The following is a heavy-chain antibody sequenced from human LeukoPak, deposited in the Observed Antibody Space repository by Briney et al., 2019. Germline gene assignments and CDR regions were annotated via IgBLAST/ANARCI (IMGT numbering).Heavy chain of an antibody. CDR3: ARVTEYSSFQNWFDP. J-gene: IGHJ5*02. Sequence: GGSLRLSCAASGFIVSSNYMSWVRQAPGKGLEWVSVIYSDGSTYYADSVKGRFTISRDNSKNTLYLQMNSLRVEDTAVYFCARVTEYSSFQNWFDPWGQGTLVTVFS. CDR2: IYSDGST. D-gene: IGHD6-6*01. V-gene: IGHV3-53*01. CDR1: GFIVSSNY.